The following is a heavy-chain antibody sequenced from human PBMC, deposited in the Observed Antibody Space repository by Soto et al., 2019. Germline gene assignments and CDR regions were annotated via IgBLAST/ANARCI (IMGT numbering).Heavy chain of an antibody. Sequence: QVQLVQSGAEVKKPGASVKVSCKASGYSFTSYGISWVRQAPGQGLEWMGWISAYNGNTNYAQKLQGRVTMTTDTTTRTTYMEMMSLRIDDTDVYYCARYPSGDSSKYYYDSSGYLGYWGQGTLVTVSS. D-gene: IGHD3-22*01. J-gene: IGHJ4*02. CDR1: GYSFTSYG. CDR3: ARYPSGDSSKYYYDSSGYLGY. V-gene: IGHV1-18*01. CDR2: ISAYNGNT.